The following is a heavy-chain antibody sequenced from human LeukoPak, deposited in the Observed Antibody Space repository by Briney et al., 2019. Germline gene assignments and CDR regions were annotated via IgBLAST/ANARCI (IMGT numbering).Heavy chain of an antibody. D-gene: IGHD6-19*01. CDR3: ARVSAVAGKGTSFDY. Sequence: GGSLRLSCATSGFTFSRYNMNWVRQAPGKGLEWVSSITSSSIYKYYADSMKGRFTISRDNAKNSLYLQMDSLRAEDTAVYYCARVSAVAGKGTSFDYWGQGTLVTVSS. CDR2: ITSSSIYK. J-gene: IGHJ4*02. CDR1: GFTFSRYN. V-gene: IGHV3-21*01.